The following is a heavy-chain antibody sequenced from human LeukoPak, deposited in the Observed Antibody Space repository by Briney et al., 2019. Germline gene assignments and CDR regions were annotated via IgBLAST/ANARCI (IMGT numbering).Heavy chain of an antibody. Sequence: SVKVSCKASGGTFSSYAISWVRQAPGQGLEWMGGIIPIFGTANYAQKFQGRVTITTDESTSTAYMELSRLRSEDTAVYYCARGPRLPWSCYFDYWGQGTLVTVSS. D-gene: IGHD6-25*01. CDR3: ARGPRLPWSCYFDY. V-gene: IGHV1-69*05. CDR1: GGTFSSYA. CDR2: IIPIFGTA. J-gene: IGHJ4*02.